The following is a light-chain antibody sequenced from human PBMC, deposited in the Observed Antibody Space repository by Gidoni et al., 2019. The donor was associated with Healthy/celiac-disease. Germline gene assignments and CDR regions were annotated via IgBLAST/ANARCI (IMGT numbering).Light chain of an antibody. J-gene: IGKJ4*01. Sequence: DIQLTRSPSSLSASVGDRVTITCRASQSISSYVNWYQQKPGIAPKLLIYAASSLQSGVPSSFSGSGSGTDFTLTISSLRPEDFATYYCQQSYSTITVGGGTKVEI. CDR1: QSISSY. CDR3: QQSYSTIT. V-gene: IGKV1-39*01. CDR2: AAS.